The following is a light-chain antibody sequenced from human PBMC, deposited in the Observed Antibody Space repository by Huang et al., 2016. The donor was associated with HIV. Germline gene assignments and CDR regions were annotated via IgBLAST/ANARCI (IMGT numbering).Light chain of an antibody. CDR2: GAS. Sequence: VMTQSPATLSVSPGERATLSCRASESILRNLAWYQQRPGQPPRLLNDGASVSLPGIPDRFRGGGSGTEFSLTISSLQSEDFAVYYCQQYNKWPPYTYGQGTKLEIK. CDR1: ESILRN. CDR3: QQYNKWPPYT. V-gene: IGKV3-15*01. J-gene: IGKJ2*01.